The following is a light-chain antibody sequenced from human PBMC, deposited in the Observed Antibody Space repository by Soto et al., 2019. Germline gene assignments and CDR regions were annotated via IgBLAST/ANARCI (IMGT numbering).Light chain of an antibody. CDR3: CSYTSFSTYV. V-gene: IGLV2-14*03. CDR1: SSDVGGYNY. Sequence: QSALSQPASVSGSPGQSITISCAGTSSDVGGYNYVSWYQQHPGKAPKLIMYDVSNRPSGVSDRFFGSKADNTATLTVSGLQAEDEADYYCCSYTSFSTYVFGTGTKLTVL. J-gene: IGLJ1*01. CDR2: DVS.